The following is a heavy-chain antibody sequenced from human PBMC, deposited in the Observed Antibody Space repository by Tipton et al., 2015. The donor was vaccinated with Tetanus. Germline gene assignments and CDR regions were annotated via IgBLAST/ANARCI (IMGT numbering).Heavy chain of an antibody. CDR2: IYPGDSDT. CDR1: GYIFNNYW. CDR3: ARAHCTDGVCNFDF. J-gene: IGHJ4*02. D-gene: IGHD2-8*01. Sequence: VQLVQSGGEVKKPGESLKISCKGSGYIFNNYWIGWVRQKPGTGLEWMGIIYPGDSDTRYSPSFQGQVTISVDKSINTAYLQWGSLKASDTSMFYCARAHCTDGVCNFDFWGQGALVTVAS. V-gene: IGHV5-51*01.